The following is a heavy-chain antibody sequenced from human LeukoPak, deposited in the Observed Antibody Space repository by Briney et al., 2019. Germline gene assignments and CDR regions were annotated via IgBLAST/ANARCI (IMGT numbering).Heavy chain of an antibody. CDR3: ARNDILTGYLFDY. Sequence: PGGSLRLSCAASGFTFSRFRMNWVRQAPGKGLEWVSVIYSGGSTYYADSVKGRFTISRDNSKNTLYLQMNSLRAEDTAVYYCARNDILTGYLFDYWGQGTLVTVSS. D-gene: IGHD3-9*01. V-gene: IGHV3-66*01. CDR1: GFTFSRFR. CDR2: IYSGGST. J-gene: IGHJ4*02.